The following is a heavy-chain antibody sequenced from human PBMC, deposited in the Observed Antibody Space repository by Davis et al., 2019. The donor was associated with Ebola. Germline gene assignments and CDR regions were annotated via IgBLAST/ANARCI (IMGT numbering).Heavy chain of an antibody. D-gene: IGHD2-2*01. CDR3: AREGLCSSASCLDY. CDR1: GFTFDDYA. CDR2: ISWNSGSI. V-gene: IGHV3-9*01. J-gene: IGHJ4*02. Sequence: GGSLRLSCAASGFTFDDYAMHWVRQAPGKGLEWVSGISWNSGSIGYADSVKGRFTISRDNAKDSLYLQMNSLRAEDTAVYYCAREGLCSSASCLDYWGQGTLVTVSS.